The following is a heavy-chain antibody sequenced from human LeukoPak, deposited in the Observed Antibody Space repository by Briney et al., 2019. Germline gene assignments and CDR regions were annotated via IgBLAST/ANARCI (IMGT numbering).Heavy chain of an antibody. V-gene: IGHV1-69*06. CDR1: EGTFSSSA. CDR2: IIPIFGTA. Sequence: ASVKVSSKASEGTFSSSAIIWVRQAPGQGLEWMGGIIPIFGTANYAQKFQGRVTITADKSTSTVYMELSSLTSDDTAVYYCARSHSSSSGHDAFDIWGQGTMVTVSS. D-gene: IGHD6-6*01. CDR3: ARSHSSSSGHDAFDI. J-gene: IGHJ3*02.